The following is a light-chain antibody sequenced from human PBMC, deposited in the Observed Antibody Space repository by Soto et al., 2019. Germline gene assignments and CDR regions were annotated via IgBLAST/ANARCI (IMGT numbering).Light chain of an antibody. CDR3: QHYGSSPPYT. V-gene: IGKV3-20*01. CDR2: GAS. Sequence: EIVLTQSPDTLSLSPGERATLSCRASQSVSSRYLAWYQQKPGQAPRLLIYGASSRATDIPDTFSASGSGTDFTLTISSMEPEDFEVYYCQHYGSSPPYTFGQGTKLEI. CDR1: QSVSSRY. J-gene: IGKJ2*01.